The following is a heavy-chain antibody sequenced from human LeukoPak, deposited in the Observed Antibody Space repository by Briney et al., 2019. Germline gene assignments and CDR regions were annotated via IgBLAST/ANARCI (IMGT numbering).Heavy chain of an antibody. J-gene: IGHJ4*02. V-gene: IGHV3-49*04. D-gene: IGHD4-11*01. Sequence: GGSLRLSCTASEFTFGDYAMSWVRQAPGKGLEWVGFIRSKAYGGTTENAASVKGRFTISRDDSKSIAYLQMNSLRTEDTAVYYCTRAPYSNYVNLDYWGQGTLVTVSS. CDR2: IRSKAYGGTT. CDR1: EFTFGDYA. CDR3: TRAPYSNYVNLDY.